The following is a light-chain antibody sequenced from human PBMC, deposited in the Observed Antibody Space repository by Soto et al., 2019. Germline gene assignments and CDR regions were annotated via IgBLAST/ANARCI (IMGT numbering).Light chain of an antibody. J-gene: IGKJ1*01. CDR2: YTS. Sequence: EIVLTQSPATLSSSPGETATLSCRASQYVGTRLAWYQHKPGQAPRLLIYYTSNRATGIPARFSGSGSGTDFTLTISSLAPEDFAIYYCHQRQSWPRKFGQGTKVEIK. V-gene: IGKV3-11*01. CDR1: QYVGTR. CDR3: HQRQSWPRK.